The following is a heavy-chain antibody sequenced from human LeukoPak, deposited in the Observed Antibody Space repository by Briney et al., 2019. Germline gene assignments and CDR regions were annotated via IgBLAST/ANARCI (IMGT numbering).Heavy chain of an antibody. D-gene: IGHD3-22*01. Sequence: SVKVSCKASGGTFSINAITWVRQAPGQGLEWMGGIIPMSETPKYTQKFQGRVTIATDESTNTAYMELSSLRSEDTAVYYCARGFDSSGYYYDYWGQGTLVTVSS. V-gene: IGHV1-69*05. CDR2: IIPMSETP. CDR3: ARGFDSSGYYYDY. J-gene: IGHJ4*02. CDR1: GGTFSINA.